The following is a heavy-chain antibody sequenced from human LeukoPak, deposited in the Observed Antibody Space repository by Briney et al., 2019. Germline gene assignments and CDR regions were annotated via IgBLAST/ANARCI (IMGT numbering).Heavy chain of an antibody. CDR1: GFTFSSYA. J-gene: IGHJ6*03. Sequence: PGGSLRLSCAASGFTFSSYAISWVRQAPGKGLEWVSGISGDGGSTYYADSVKGRFTISRDNSENTLYLQMNSLRGEDTAVYYCARDGYSGSYYRLYYFFMDVWGKGTTVTVSS. V-gene: IGHV3-23*01. CDR2: ISGDGGST. CDR3: ARDGYSGSYYRLYYFFMDV. D-gene: IGHD1-26*01.